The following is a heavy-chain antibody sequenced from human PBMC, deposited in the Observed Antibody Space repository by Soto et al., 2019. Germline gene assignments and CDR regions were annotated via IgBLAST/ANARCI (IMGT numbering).Heavy chain of an antibody. D-gene: IGHD2-15*01. J-gene: IGHJ4*02. CDR1: GFTFSYG. CDR2: ISYDSSNK. Sequence: VQLLESGGGLIQPGGSLRLSCAASGFTFSYGIHWLRQAPGKGLEWVAYISYDSSNKVYGDSVKGRFTISRDNSKNTQFLQMNSLRAEDTAVYYCAKLVIGYCSGNTCDDYWGQGTLVAAS. CDR3: AKLVIGYCSGNTCDDY. V-gene: IGHV3-30*18.